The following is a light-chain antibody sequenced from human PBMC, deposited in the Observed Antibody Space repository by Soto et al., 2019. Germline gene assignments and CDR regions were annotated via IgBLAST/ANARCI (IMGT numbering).Light chain of an antibody. CDR2: EDK. J-gene: IGLJ2*01. V-gene: IGLV6-57*04. CDR1: SGSIASNY. Sequence: NFMLTQPHSVSESPGKTVTISCTRSSGSIASNYVQWYQQLPGSAPTTVIYEDKQRPSGVPDRFSGSTDGSSNSASLTISGMQTEDEGDYYCQSYDSSTVVFGGGTKVTVL. CDR3: QSYDSSTVV.